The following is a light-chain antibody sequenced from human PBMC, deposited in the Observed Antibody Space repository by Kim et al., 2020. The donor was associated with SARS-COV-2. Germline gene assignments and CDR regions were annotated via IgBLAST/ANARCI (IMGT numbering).Light chain of an antibody. CDR1: SRYVGRYNF. J-gene: IGLJ3*02. CDR3: LSYTSSDVWL. CDR2: DVN. Sequence: GQSITLPCPGTSRYVGRYNFVSWYQHHPGKVPQLMIYDVNKRPSGVSSRFSGSKSGNTASLTISGLQAEDESDYYCLSYTSSDVWLFGGGTQLTVL. V-gene: IGLV2-14*03.